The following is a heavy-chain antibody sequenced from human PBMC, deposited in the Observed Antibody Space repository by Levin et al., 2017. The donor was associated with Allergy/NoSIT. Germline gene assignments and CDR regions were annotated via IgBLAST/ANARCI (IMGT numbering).Heavy chain of an antibody. CDR1: GGSISSSSYY. CDR2: IYYSGST. J-gene: IGHJ4*02. V-gene: IGHV4-39*07. D-gene: IGHD3-22*01. CDR3: ARVGLRGYVDEGNY. Sequence: SETLSLTCTVSGGSISSSSYYWGWIRQPPGKGLEWIGSIYYSGSTYYNPSLKSRVTISVDTSKNQFSLKLSSVTAADTAVYYCARVGLRGYVDEGNYWGQGTLVTVSS.